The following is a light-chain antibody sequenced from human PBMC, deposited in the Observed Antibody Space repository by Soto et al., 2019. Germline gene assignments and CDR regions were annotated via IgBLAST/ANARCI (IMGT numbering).Light chain of an antibody. CDR3: QQYGSSPRT. CDR2: GAS. J-gene: IGKJ1*01. V-gene: IGKV3-20*01. CDR1: QSVISDY. Sequence: VLTQFPGTLSLPPGERATLSCRASQSVISDYLAWYQQKPGQAPRLLISGASSRATGIPDRFSGSGSGTDFTLTISRLEPEDFAVYYCQQYGSSPRTFGQGTKVDIK.